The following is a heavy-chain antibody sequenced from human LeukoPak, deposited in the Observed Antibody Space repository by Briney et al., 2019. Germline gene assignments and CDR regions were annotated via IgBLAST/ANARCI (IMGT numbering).Heavy chain of an antibody. CDR2: IYSGTI. D-gene: IGHD4/OR15-4a*01. CDR3: ARRAGAYSHPYDY. CDR1: GFTVSSNS. J-gene: IGHJ4*02. V-gene: IGHV3-53*01. Sequence: QSGGSLRLSCTVSGFTVSSNSMSWVRQAPGKGLEWVSFIYSGTIHYSDSVKGRFTISRDNSKNTLHLQMNSLRAEDTAVYYCARRAGAYSHPYDYWGQGTLVTVSS.